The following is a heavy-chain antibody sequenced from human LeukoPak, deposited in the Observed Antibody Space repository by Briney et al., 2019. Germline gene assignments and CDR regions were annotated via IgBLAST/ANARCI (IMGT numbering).Heavy chain of an antibody. Sequence: TSETLSLTCTVSGGSISSYYWSWIRQPPGKGLEWIGYIYYSGSTNYNPSLKSRVTISVDTSKNQFSLKLSSVTAADTAVYYCARDKEEYQLLYWFDPWGQGTLVTVSS. J-gene: IGHJ5*02. D-gene: IGHD2-2*01. CDR1: GGSISSYY. V-gene: IGHV4-59*01. CDR3: ARDKEEYQLLYWFDP. CDR2: IYYSGST.